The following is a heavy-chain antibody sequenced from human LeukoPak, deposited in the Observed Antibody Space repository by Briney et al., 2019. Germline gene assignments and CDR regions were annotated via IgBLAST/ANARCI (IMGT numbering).Heavy chain of an antibody. CDR3: ARVRNTHIVVVTASSYFDY. D-gene: IGHD2-21*02. CDR2: ISSSGSTI. CDR1: GITFSDYY. J-gene: IGHJ4*02. V-gene: IGHV3-11*01. Sequence: PGGSLRLSCAASGITFSDYYMSWIRQAPGKGLEWVSYISSSGSTIYYADSVKGRFTISRDNAKNSLYLQMNSLRAEDTAVYYCARVRNTHIVVVTASSYFDYWGQGTLVTVSS.